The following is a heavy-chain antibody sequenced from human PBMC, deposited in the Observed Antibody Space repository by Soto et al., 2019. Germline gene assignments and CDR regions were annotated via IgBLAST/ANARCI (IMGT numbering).Heavy chain of an antibody. CDR2: IIPIFGTA. Sequence: SVKVSCKASGGTFSSYAISWVRQAPGQGLEWMGGIIPIFGTANYAQKFQGRVTITADESTSTAYMELSSLRSEDTAVYYCAREGYCSSTSCRYSGMDVWGQGTTVTVSS. J-gene: IGHJ6*02. CDR3: AREGYCSSTSCRYSGMDV. D-gene: IGHD2-2*01. V-gene: IGHV1-69*13. CDR1: GGTFSSYA.